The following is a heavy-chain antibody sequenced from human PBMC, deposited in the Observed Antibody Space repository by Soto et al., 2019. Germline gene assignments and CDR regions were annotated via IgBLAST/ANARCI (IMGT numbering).Heavy chain of an antibody. V-gene: IGHV3-23*01. CDR2: ISGSGGTT. D-gene: IGHD5-18*01. J-gene: IGHJ4*02. CDR1: GFTFSSYA. CDR3: AKSPTAMAHFDY. Sequence: GSLRLSCAASGFTFSSYAMNWVRQAPGKGLEWVSTISGSGGTTYYADSVKGRFTISRDNSKNMLYLQMNSLRAEDTAVYYCAKSPTAMAHFDYWGQGTLVTVSS.